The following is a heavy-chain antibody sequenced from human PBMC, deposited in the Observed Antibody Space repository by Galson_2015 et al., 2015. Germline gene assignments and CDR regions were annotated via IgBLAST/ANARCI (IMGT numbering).Heavy chain of an antibody. J-gene: IGHJ6*02. CDR3: ACLVLGARPEYYYYGMDV. D-gene: IGHD6-6*01. CDR2: ISGSGGST. V-gene: IGHV3-23*01. Sequence: SLRLSCAASGFTFSSYAMSWVRQAPGKGLEWVSAISGSGGSTYYADSVKGRFTISRDNSKNTLYLQMNSLRAEDTAVYYCACLVLGARPEYYYYGMDVWGQGTTVTVSS. CDR1: GFTFSSYA.